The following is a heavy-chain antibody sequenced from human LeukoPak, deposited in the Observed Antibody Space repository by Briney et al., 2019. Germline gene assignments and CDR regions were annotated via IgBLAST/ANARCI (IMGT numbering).Heavy chain of an antibody. CDR3: ARLPGSGWYFDY. J-gene: IGHJ4*02. V-gene: IGHV4-34*01. CDR1: GGSFSGYY. Sequence: SETLSLTCAVYGGSFSGYYWSWIRQPPGKGLEWIGEINHSGSTNYNPSLKSRVTISVDTSKNQFSLKLSSVTAADTAVYYCARLPGSGWYFDYWGQGTLVTVSS. D-gene: IGHD6-19*01. CDR2: INHSGST.